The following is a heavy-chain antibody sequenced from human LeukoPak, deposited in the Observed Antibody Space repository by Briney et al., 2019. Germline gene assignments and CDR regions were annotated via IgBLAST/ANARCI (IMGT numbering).Heavy chain of an antibody. CDR1: GDSSSGDVYY. CDR3: ARPAHGAASVGDRFDS. D-gene: IGHD6-13*01. V-gene: IGHV4-39*01. Sequence: SETLSLTCTVSGDSSSGDVYYWGWIRQPPGKGLEWIGNIDYSGSAYYNPSLKSRFTLSVGMSQNQFSLQLSSVTAADTAVYYCARPAHGAASVGDRFDSWGRGTLVTVSS. CDR2: IDYSGSA. J-gene: IGHJ4*02.